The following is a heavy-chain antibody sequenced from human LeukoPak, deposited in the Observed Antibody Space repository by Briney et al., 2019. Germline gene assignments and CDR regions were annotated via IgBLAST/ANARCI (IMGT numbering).Heavy chain of an antibody. D-gene: IGHD5-12*01. V-gene: IGHV3-30*18. J-gene: IGHJ4*02. CDR2: ISYDGSNK. CDR1: GFTFSSYG. Sequence: PGGSLGLSCAASGFTFSSYGMHWVRQAPGKGLEWVAVISYDGSNKYYADSVKGRFTISRDNSKNTLYLQMNSLRAEDTAVYYCAQGNARRGSSGYDILDYWGQGTLVTVSS. CDR3: AQGNARRGSSGYDILDY.